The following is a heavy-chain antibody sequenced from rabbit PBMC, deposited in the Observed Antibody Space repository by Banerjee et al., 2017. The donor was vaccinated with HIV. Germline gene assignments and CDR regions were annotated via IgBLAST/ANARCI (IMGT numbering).Heavy chain of an antibody. CDR1: GFSFSSRYY. CDR3: ARDTGSSFSSYGMDL. D-gene: IGHD8-1*01. Sequence: QSLEESGGDLVKPGASLTLTCAASGFSFSSRYYICWVRQAPGKGLEWIACIDSGSSGDTGYATWAKSRFTISKTSSTTVTLQMTSLTAADTATYFCARDTGSSFSSYGMDLWGPGTLVTVS. J-gene: IGHJ6*01. CDR2: IDSGSSGDT. V-gene: IGHV1S40*01.